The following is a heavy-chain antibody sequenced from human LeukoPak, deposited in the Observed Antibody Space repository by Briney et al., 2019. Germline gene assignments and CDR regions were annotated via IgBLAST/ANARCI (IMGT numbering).Heavy chain of an antibody. CDR2: INHSGST. Sequence: PSETLSLTCAVYGGSFSGYYWSWIRQPPGKGLEWIGEINHSGSTNYNPSLKGRVTISVDTSKNQFSLKLSSVTAADTAVYYCARNRLVPAAMFHYYGMDVWGKGTTVTVSS. CDR1: GGSFSGYY. CDR3: ARNRLVPAAMFHYYGMDV. J-gene: IGHJ6*04. D-gene: IGHD2-2*01. V-gene: IGHV4-34*01.